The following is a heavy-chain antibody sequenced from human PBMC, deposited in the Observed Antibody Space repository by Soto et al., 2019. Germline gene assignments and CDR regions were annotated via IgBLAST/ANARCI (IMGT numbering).Heavy chain of an antibody. V-gene: IGHV4-59*08. D-gene: IGHD4-17*01. J-gene: IGHJ4*02. CDR1: GGSISSYY. CDR3: ARQYGDSYFDY. Sequence: PLETLSLTCTVSGGSISSYYWSWIRQPPGKGLEWIGYIYYSGSTNYNPSLKSRVTISVDTSKNQFSLKLSSVTAADTALYYCARQYGDSYFDYWGQGTLVTVS. CDR2: IYYSGST.